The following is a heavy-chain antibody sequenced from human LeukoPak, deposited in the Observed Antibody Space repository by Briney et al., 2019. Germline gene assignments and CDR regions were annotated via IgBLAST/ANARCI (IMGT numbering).Heavy chain of an antibody. Sequence: PGRSLRLSAAASGFTFSSYAMHWVPQAPGKGLEGVAVISYDGSNKYYADSVKGLFTISSDNSQNTLYLQMTGLRADETAGAYCARYKNFAFDYRGQVALVTVSS. CDR2: ISYDGSNK. V-gene: IGHV3-30*04. CDR1: GFTFSSYA. J-gene: IGHJ4*02. CDR3: ARYKNFAFDY. D-gene: IGHD1-14*01.